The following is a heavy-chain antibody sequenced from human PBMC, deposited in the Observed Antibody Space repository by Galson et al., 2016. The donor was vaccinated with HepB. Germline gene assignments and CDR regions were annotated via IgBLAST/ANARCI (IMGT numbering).Heavy chain of an antibody. D-gene: IGHD6-13*01. CDR3: AREMHVAASAAFDF. J-gene: IGHJ4*02. Sequence: SLRLSCAASGFTFSSHAMNWVRQAPGKGLEWVSGISGSGDSTFYADSVKGRFTISRDNSKNTLYLEMNSLRAEDTAVYYCAREMHVAASAAFDFWGRGTLVTVSS. CDR2: ISGSGDST. CDR1: GFTFSSHA. V-gene: IGHV3-23*01.